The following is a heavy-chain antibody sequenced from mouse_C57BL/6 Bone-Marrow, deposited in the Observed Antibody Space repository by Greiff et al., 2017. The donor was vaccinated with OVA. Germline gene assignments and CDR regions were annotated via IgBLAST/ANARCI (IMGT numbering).Heavy chain of an antibody. CDR3: ARRYGNYHY. CDR1: GYTFTSYG. V-gene: IGHV1-81*01. Sequence: QVQLKESGAELARPGASVKLSCKASGYTFTSYGISWVKRRTGQGLEWIGEIYPRSGNTYYNEKFKGKATLTADKSSSTAYMELRSLTSEDSAVYFCARRYGNYHYWGQGTTLTVSS. D-gene: IGHD2-10*02. J-gene: IGHJ2*01. CDR2: IYPRSGNT.